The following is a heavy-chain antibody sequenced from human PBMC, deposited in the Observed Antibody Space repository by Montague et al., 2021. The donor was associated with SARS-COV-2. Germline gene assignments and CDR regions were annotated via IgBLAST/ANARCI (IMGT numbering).Heavy chain of an antibody. CDR1: GGPISGSSDH. CDR2: VDYSGNT. Sequence: SETLSLTCTVTGGPISGSSDHWGWIRQSPGKGLEWIASVDYSGNTYYSPSLKSRLTISVDTSKNQFSLKLNSVTAADTALYYCARREYSYGWGAWGQGTLVTVSS. J-gene: IGHJ5*02. CDR3: ARREYSYGWGA. D-gene: IGHD5-18*01. V-gene: IGHV4-39*01.